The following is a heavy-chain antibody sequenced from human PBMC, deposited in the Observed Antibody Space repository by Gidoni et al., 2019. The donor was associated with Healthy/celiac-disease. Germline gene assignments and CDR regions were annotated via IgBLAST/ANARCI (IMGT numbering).Heavy chain of an antibody. D-gene: IGHD3-10*01. V-gene: IGHV5-51*03. CDR2: IYPGDSDT. Sequence: EVQLVPSGAEVRKPGEPLKSSCKGSGYSFTSSWIGWVRQMPGKGLQWMGIIYPGDSDTRYSTPFQGQVTISADKSISTAYLQGSSLKASDTAMYYCAILKIPGSYYPYNWFDPWGQGTLVTVSS. CDR1: GYSFTSSW. CDR3: AILKIPGSYYPYNWFDP. J-gene: IGHJ5*02.